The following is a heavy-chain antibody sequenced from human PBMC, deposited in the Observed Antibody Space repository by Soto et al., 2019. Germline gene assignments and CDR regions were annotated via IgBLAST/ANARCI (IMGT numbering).Heavy chain of an antibody. V-gene: IGHV1-69*02. J-gene: IGHJ5*02. CDR1: GGTFSSYT. CDR2: IIPILGIA. CDR3: ARTKYYDTSGHPNLFDP. Sequence: SVKVSCKASGGTFSSYTISWVRQAPGQGLEWMGRIIPILGIANYAQKFQGRVTITADKSTSTAYMELSSLRSEDTAVYYCARTKYYDTSGHPNLFDPWGQGTLVTVYS. D-gene: IGHD3-22*01.